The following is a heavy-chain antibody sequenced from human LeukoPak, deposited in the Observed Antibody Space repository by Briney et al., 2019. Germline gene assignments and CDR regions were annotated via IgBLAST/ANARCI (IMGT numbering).Heavy chain of an antibody. J-gene: IGHJ4*02. CDR2: ISGDGGST. CDR3: AKDAYYYDSSGYYSLDY. V-gene: IGHV3-43*02. CDR1: GFTFDDYA. Sequence: GGSLRLSCAASGFTFDDYAMHWVRQAPGKGLEWVSLISGDGGSTYYADSVKGRFTISRDNSKNSLYPQMNSLRTEDTALYYCAKDAYYYDSSGYYSLDYWGQGTLVTVSS. D-gene: IGHD3-22*01.